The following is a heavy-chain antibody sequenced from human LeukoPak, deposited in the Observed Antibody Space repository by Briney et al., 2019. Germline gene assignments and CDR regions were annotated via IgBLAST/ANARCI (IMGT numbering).Heavy chain of an antibody. D-gene: IGHD2-2*01. J-gene: IGHJ4*02. CDR3: ANLVYCSSTSCYPDY. V-gene: IGHV3-30-3*01. Sequence: GGSLRLSCAASGFTFSSYAMHWVRQAPGKGLEWVAVISYDGSNKYCADSVKGRFTISRDNSKNTLYLQMNSLRAEDTAVYYCANLVYCSSTSCYPDYWGQGTLVTVSS. CDR1: GFTFSSYA. CDR2: ISYDGSNK.